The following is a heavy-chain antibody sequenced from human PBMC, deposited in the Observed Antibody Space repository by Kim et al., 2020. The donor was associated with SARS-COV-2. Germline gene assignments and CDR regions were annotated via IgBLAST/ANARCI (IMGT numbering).Heavy chain of an antibody. CDR3: AKGVGPYYYYMDV. V-gene: IGHV3-23*01. CDR1: GFTFSSYA. D-gene: IGHD3-3*01. J-gene: IGHJ6*03. Sequence: GGSLRLSCAASGFTFSSYAMSWVRQAPGKGLEWVSAISGSGGSTDYADSVKGRFTISRDNSKNTLYLQMNSLRAEDTAVYYCAKGVGPYYYYMDVWGKGTTVTVSS. CDR2: ISGSGGST.